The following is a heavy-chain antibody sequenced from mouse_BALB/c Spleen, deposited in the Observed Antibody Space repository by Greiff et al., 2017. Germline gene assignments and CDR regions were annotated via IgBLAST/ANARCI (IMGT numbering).Heavy chain of an antibody. D-gene: IGHD2-12*01. J-gene: IGHJ4*01. CDR1: GFTFSNYW. CDR3: TRLRRGAMDY. Sequence: EVQLQQSGGGLVQPGGSMKLSCVASGFTFSNYWMNWVRQSPEKGLEWVAEIRLKSNNYATHYAESVKGRFTISRDDSKSSVYLQMNNLRAEDTGIYYCTRLRRGAMDYWGQGTSVTVSS. V-gene: IGHV6-6*02. CDR2: IRLKSNNYAT.